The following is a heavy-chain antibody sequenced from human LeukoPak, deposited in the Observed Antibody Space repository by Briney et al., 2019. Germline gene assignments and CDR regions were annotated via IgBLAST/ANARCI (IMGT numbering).Heavy chain of an antibody. Sequence: PGGSLRLSCAASGFTFGSHTMLWVRQPPGKGLEWVSSISSSSSYIYYADSVKGRLTISRDNAKNSLYLQMNSLRAEDTAVYYCARDSHLVIIWGQGTLVTVSS. V-gene: IGHV3-21*01. CDR2: ISSSSSYI. D-gene: IGHD2/OR15-2a*01. CDR1: GFTFGSHT. CDR3: ARDSHLVII. J-gene: IGHJ4*02.